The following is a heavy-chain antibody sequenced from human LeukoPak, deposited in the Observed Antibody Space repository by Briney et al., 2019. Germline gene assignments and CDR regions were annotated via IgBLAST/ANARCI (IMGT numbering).Heavy chain of an antibody. D-gene: IGHD6-13*01. CDR1: DYSISNTYY. Sequence: PSETLSLTCTVSDYSISNTYYWGWIRQPPGKGLEWIGNIHHSGITNYNPSLKSRVTISVDTPKNQFSLKLSSVTAADTAVYYCARVYSSSLVDWFDPWGQGTLVTVSS. CDR3: ARVYSSSLVDWFDP. V-gene: IGHV4-38-2*02. J-gene: IGHJ5*02. CDR2: IHHSGIT.